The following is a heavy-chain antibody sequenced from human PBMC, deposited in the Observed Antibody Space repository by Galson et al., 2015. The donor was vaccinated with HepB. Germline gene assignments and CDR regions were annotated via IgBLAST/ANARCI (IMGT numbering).Heavy chain of an antibody. J-gene: IGHJ4*02. Sequence: SLRLSCAASGFTFRNYWMNWVRQAPGKGLEWVANIKQDGGEKYYVDSVKGRFTISRDNAKNSLYLQMNSLRAEDTAVYYCARYNSDWLFDYWGQGTLVTVSS. V-gene: IGHV3-7*03. CDR2: IKQDGGEK. CDR3: ARYNSDWLFDY. D-gene: IGHD6-19*01. CDR1: GFTFRNYW.